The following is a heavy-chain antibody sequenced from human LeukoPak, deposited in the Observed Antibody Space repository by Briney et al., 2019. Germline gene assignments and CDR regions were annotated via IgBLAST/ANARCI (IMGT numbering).Heavy chain of an antibody. Sequence: GASVKVSCKASGYTFTGYYMRWVRQAPGQGLEWTGWINPNSGGTNYAQKFQGRVTMTRDTSISTAYMEMSRLRSDDTAVYYCASSTSGSYPNPFDYWGQGTLVTVSS. V-gene: IGHV1-2*02. D-gene: IGHD3-10*01. CDR3: ASSTSGSYPNPFDY. J-gene: IGHJ4*02. CDR1: GYTFTGYY. CDR2: INPNSGGT.